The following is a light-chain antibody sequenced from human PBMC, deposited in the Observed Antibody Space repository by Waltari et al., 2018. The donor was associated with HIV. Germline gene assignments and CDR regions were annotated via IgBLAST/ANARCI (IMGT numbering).Light chain of an antibody. V-gene: IGLV2-23*01. CDR2: EGS. J-gene: IGLJ2*01. Sequence: QSALTQPASVSGSPGQSITISCTGTSSDVGSYNLVSWYQQHTGKAPKLMIYEGSKRPSGVSNRFSGSKPGNTASLTISGLQAEDEADYYCCSYAGSSTSVFGGGTNLTVL. CDR3: CSYAGSSTSV. CDR1: SSDVGSYNL.